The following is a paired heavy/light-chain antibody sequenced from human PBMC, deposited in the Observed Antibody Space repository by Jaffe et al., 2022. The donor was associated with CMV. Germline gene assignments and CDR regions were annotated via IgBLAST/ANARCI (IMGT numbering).Light chain of an antibody. J-gene: IGLJ2*01. CDR3: QVWGGSRDHVI. CDR1: NFGSRS. Sequence: SDVLTQPPSVSVAPGETARLTCAGDNFGSRSVHWYQQKPGLAPVLVIYDDRKRPSGIPERVSGSTSGNTATLTISRVEAGDEADYYCQVWGGSRDHVIFGGGTKVTVL. CDR2: DDR. V-gene: IGLV3-21*02.
Heavy chain of an antibody. D-gene: IGHD3-10*01. CDR3: ARASRDGSGPGTRYIFDI. CDR1: GLNVRTNY. CDR2: LYISAGP. V-gene: IGHV3-53*02. Sequence: EVQLVETGGGLIQPGGSLRLSCAVSGLNVRTNYMTWVRQPPGKGLEWVSILYISAGPYYADSVRGRFTIFRDGSKSTVYLQMDSLRTEDTAVYFCARASRDGSGPGTRYIFDIWGQGTMVTVSS. J-gene: IGHJ3*02.